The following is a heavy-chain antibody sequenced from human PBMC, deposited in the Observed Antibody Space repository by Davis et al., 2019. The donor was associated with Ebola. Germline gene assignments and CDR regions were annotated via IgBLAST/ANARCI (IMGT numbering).Heavy chain of an antibody. D-gene: IGHD2-15*01. Sequence: PGGSLRLSCAASGFTFSSYWMSWVRQAPGKGLEWVANIKQDGSEKYYVDSVKGRFTISRDNAKNSLYLQMNSLRAEDTAVYYCARVGGGSCYYYYGMDVWGQGTTVTVSS. V-gene: IGHV3-7*01. J-gene: IGHJ6*02. CDR3: ARVGGGSCYYYYGMDV. CDR1: GFTFSSYW. CDR2: IKQDGSEK.